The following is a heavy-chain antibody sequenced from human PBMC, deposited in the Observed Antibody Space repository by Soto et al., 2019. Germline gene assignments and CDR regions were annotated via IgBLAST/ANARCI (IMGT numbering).Heavy chain of an antibody. J-gene: IGHJ4*02. V-gene: IGHV4-61*08. D-gene: IGHD6-19*01. CDR1: GASVSSGGFY. Sequence: PXATLSLTCSVSGASVSSGGFYWSWIRQPPGKGLEWIGFIYNNETFNYNPSLKSRVTLSVDTSKHQFSLKLSSVTAADTAVYYCARVTLRYSSSHNFDSWGQGALVTVSS. CDR3: ARVTLRYSSSHNFDS. CDR2: IYNNETF.